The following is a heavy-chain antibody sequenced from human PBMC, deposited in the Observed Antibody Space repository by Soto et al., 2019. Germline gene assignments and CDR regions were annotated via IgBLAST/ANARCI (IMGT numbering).Heavy chain of an antibody. D-gene: IGHD1-26*01. J-gene: IGHJ5*02. CDR1: GGSFSGYY. V-gene: IGHV4-34*01. Sequence: QVQLQQWGAGLLKPSETLSLTCAVYGGSFSGYYWSWIRQPPGKGLEWIGEINHSGSTNYNPSLKSRVTISVDTSKNQFSLKLSSVTAADTAVYYCARGLRAVGAQRGLDPWGQGTLVTVSS. CDR3: ARGLRAVGAQRGLDP. CDR2: INHSGST.